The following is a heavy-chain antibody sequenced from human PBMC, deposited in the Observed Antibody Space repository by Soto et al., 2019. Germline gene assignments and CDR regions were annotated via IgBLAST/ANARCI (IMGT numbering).Heavy chain of an antibody. CDR3: ARGYSSSSADY. CDR1: GYTFTGYY. J-gene: IGHJ4*02. V-gene: IGHV1-2*04. Sequence: ASVKVSCKASGYTFTGYYMHWVRQAPGQGLERMGWINPNSGGTNYAQKCQGWVTMTRDTSISTAYMELSRLRSDDTAVYYCARGYSSSSADYWGQGTLVTVSS. D-gene: IGHD6-6*01. CDR2: INPNSGGT.